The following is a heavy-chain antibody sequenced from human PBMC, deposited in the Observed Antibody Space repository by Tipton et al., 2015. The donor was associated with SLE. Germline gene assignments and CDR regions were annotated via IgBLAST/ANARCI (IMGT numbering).Heavy chain of an antibody. Sequence: TLSLTCTVSGDSISSGDYYWSWIRQPPGKGLEWIGYIYYSGSTYYNPSLKSRVTISVDTSKNQFSLKLTSVTAADTAVYYCARERGAGIAAAGREDYWGQGTLVTVSS. V-gene: IGHV4-30-4*01. J-gene: IGHJ4*02. CDR1: GDSISSGDYY. D-gene: IGHD6-13*01. CDR3: ARERGAGIAAAGREDY. CDR2: IYYSGST.